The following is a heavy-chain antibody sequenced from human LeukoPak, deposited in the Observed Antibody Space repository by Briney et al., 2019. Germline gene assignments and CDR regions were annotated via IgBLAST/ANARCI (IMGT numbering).Heavy chain of an antibody. V-gene: IGHV1-8*03. J-gene: IGHJ6*04. CDR1: GYAFTSYD. CDR3: ARAVQGAGDV. D-gene: IGHD3-10*01. Sequence: ASVKVSCKASGYAFTSYDINWVRQATGQGREWMGWMNPNSGNTGYAQKFQGRVTITRNTSISTAYMELSSLRSEDTAVYYCARAVQGAGDVWCKGTTVTVSS. CDR2: MNPNSGNT.